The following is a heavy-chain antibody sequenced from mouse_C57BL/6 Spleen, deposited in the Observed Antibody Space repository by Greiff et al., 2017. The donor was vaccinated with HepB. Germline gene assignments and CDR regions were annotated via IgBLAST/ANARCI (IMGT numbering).Heavy chain of an antibody. V-gene: IGHV1-69*01. D-gene: IGHD2-4*01. Sequence: QVQLQQPGAELVMPGASVKLSCKASGYTFTSYWMHWVKQRPGQGLEWIGEIDPSDSYTNYNQKFKGKSTLTVDKSSSTAYMQLSSLTSEDSAVYYCARGRDGYDSPLYAMDYWGQGTSVTVSS. J-gene: IGHJ4*01. CDR2: IDPSDSYT. CDR3: ARGRDGYDSPLYAMDY. CDR1: GYTFTSYW.